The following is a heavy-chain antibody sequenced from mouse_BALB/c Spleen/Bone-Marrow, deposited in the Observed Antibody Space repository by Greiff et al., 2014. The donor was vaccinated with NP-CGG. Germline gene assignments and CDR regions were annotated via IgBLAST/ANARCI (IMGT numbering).Heavy chain of an antibody. J-gene: IGHJ2*01. CDR2: IYPGSGST. D-gene: IGHD4-1*02. CDR3: TREGPTGTGGDY. CDR1: GYTFTSYW. Sequence: LQQPGSELVRPGASVKLSCKASGYTFTSYWMHWVKQRPGQGLEWIGNIYPGSGSTNYDEKFKSKATLTVDTSSSTAYMQLSSRTSEDSAVYYCTREGPTGTGGDYGGQGTTLTAPS. V-gene: IGHV1S22*01.